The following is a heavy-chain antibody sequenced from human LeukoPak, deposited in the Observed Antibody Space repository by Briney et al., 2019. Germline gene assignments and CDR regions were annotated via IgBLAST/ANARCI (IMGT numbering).Heavy chain of an antibody. CDR3: ARDGEQWLVHWYFDL. CDR2: IYSGGST. CDR1: GFTVSSND. D-gene: IGHD6-19*01. Sequence: GGSLRLSCAASGFTVSSNDMSWVRQAPGKGLEWVSVIYSGGSTYYADSVKGRFTISRDNSKNTLYLQMNSLRAEDTAVYYCARDGEQWLVHWYFDLWGRGTLVTVSS. J-gene: IGHJ2*01. V-gene: IGHV3-53*05.